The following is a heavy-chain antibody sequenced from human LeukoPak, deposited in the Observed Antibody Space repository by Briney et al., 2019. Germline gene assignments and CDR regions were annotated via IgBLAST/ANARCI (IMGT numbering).Heavy chain of an antibody. V-gene: IGHV4-39*07. D-gene: IGHD6-13*01. Sequence: SETLSLTCTVSGGSISSSSYYWGWIRQPPGKGLEWIGSIYYSGSTYYNPSLKSRVTISVDTSKNQFSLKLSSVTAADTAVYYCARGKSSSWYGPGYYYYGMDVWGQGTTVTVSS. J-gene: IGHJ6*02. CDR2: IYYSGST. CDR3: ARGKSSSWYGPGYYYYGMDV. CDR1: GGSISSSSYY.